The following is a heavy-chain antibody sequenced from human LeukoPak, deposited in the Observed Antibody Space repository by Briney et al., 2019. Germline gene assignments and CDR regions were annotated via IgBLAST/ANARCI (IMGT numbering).Heavy chain of an antibody. CDR1: GGSISSYY. Sequence: SETLSLTCTVSGGSISSYYWSWLRQPPGKGLEWIGYIYSSRGTNYNPSLKSRVTISVDTSKNQCSLKLSSVTAADTAYYYCARVPYGGSASLFDYWGQGTLVTVSS. CDR2: IYSSRGT. CDR3: ARVPYGGSASLFDY. J-gene: IGHJ4*02. D-gene: IGHD6-6*01. V-gene: IGHV4-59*01.